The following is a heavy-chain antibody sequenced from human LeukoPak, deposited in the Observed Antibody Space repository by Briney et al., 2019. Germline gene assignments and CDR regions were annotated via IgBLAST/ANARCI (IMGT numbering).Heavy chain of an antibody. D-gene: IGHD1-14*01. V-gene: IGHV1-8*03. CDR2: MNPNSGKT. CDR1: GYTFTDYD. J-gene: IGHJ3*02. Sequence: ASVTVSCKTSGYTFTDYDIRWVRQAPGHGLEWMGRMNPNSGKTNYEQKLQGRVTFSRNTSLSVAYMELRGLRSEDAAVYFCARGFFFKTNTAYDIWGQGTVVAVSS. CDR3: ARGFFFKTNTAYDI.